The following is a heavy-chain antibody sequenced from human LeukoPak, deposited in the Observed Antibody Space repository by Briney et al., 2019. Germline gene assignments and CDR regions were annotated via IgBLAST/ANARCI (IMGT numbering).Heavy chain of an antibody. V-gene: IGHV4-59*12. Sequence: PSETLSLTCTVSGGSISSYYWSWIRQPPGKGLEWIGYIYYSGSTNYNPYLKSRVTISVDTSKNQFSLKLSSVTAADTAVYYCASSHYSYGFVDYYYGMDVWGQGTTVTVSS. J-gene: IGHJ6*02. CDR1: GGSISSYY. CDR3: ASSHYSYGFVDYYYGMDV. D-gene: IGHD5-18*01. CDR2: IYYSGST.